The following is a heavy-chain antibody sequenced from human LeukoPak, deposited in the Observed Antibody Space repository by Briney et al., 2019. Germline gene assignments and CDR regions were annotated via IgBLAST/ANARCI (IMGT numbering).Heavy chain of an antibody. CDR3: ARDNGRDYDYVWGSPSGPNYFDY. V-gene: IGHV3-48*04. Sequence: GRSLRLSCAASGFTFSSYSMNWVRQAPGKGLEWVSYISSSSSTIYYADSVKGRFTISRDNAENSLYLQMNSLRAEDTAVYYCARDNGRDYDYVWGSPSGPNYFDYWGQGTLVTVSS. D-gene: IGHD3-16*01. CDR2: ISSSSSTI. CDR1: GFTFSSYS. J-gene: IGHJ4*02.